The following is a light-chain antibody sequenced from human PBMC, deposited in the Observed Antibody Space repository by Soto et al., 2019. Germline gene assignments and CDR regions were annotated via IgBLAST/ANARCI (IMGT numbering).Light chain of an antibody. CDR1: SSDVGSYNL. CDR2: EGS. V-gene: IGLV2-23*01. J-gene: IGLJ1*01. CDR3: CSYAGTSTSV. Sequence: QSVLTQPASVSGSPGQSITISCTGTSSDVGSYNLVSWYRHHPGKAPKLMVYEGSKRPSGVSNRFSGSKSGNTASLTISGLQAEDEADYYCCSYAGTSTSVFGTGTKVTVL.